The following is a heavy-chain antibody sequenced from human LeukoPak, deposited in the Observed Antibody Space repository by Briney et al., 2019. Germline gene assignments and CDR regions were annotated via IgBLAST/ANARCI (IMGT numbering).Heavy chain of an antibody. J-gene: IGHJ4*02. D-gene: IGHD1-26*01. Sequence: GASVKVSCKASGYTFTSYGISWVRQAPGKGLEWMGWISAYNGNTNYAQKLQGRVTMTTDTSTSTAYMELRSLRSDDTAVYYCASGADTYSGLKPPLLDYWGQGTLVTVSS. CDR2: ISAYNGNT. V-gene: IGHV1-18*01. CDR3: ASGADTYSGLKPPLLDY. CDR1: GYTFTSYG.